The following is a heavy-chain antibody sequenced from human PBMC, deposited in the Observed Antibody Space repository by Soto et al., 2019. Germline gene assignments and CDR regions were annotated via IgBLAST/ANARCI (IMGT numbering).Heavy chain of an antibody. V-gene: IGHV3-21*01. J-gene: IGHJ4*02. CDR1: GFTLRPCA. CDR2: ISSSSTYI. D-gene: IGHD1-26*01. CDR3: ARDPDAEDSWSFHTPRSLDY. Sequence: EVQVVESGGGLVKPGGSLRLSCVGSGFTLRPCAMNWVRLAPGQGLEWLSSISSSSTYIYYTDSVKGRFPISRDNAKNSLYLQMNSLRAEDSALYYCARDPDAEDSWSFHTPRSLDYWGQGTLVTVSS.